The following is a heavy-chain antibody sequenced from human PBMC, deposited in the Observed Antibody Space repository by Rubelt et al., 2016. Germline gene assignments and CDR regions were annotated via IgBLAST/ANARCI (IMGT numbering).Heavy chain of an antibody. CDR2: IYYSGST. CDR1: GGSISSGGYY. CDR3: ARGSSGWKVYFQH. J-gene: IGHJ1*01. Sequence: QVQLQESGPGLVKPSQTLSLTCTVSGGSISSGGYYWSWIRQHPGKGLEWIGYIYYSGSTYYNPSLKSRVTMSVDTAKNQFSLKLSSVTAADTAVYYCARGSSGWKVYFQHWGQGTLVTVSS. D-gene: IGHD6-19*01. V-gene: IGHV4-31*03.